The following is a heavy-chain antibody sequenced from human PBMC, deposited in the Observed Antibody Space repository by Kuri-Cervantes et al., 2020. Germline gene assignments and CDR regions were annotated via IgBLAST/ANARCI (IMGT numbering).Heavy chain of an antibody. CDR2: IIPIFGTA. V-gene: IGHV1-69*13. Sequence: SVKVSCRASGGTFSSYAISWVRQAPGQGLEWMGGIIPIFGTANYAQKFQGRVTITADESTSTAYMELSSLRSEDTAVYYCARERSSGWYFDYWGQGTLVTVSS. CDR1: GGTFSSYA. CDR3: ARERSSGWYFDY. J-gene: IGHJ4*02. D-gene: IGHD6-19*01.